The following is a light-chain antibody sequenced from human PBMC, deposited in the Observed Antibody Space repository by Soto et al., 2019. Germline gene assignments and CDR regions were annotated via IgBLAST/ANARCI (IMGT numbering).Light chain of an antibody. J-gene: IGLJ7*01. CDR3: LLYYTGGRPV. CDR1: SGGVTTGHY. CDR2: DTN. V-gene: IGLV7-46*01. Sequence: QAVVTQEPSLTVSPGETVTLTCGSSSGGVTTGHYAYWFQQKPGQGPRTVIYDTNNKHSWTPARFSGSLLGGKAALTLSGAQPEDEADDYCLLYYTGGRPVFGGGTQLTVL.